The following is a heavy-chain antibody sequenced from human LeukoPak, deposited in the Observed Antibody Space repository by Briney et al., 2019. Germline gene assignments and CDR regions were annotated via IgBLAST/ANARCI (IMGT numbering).Heavy chain of an antibody. J-gene: IGHJ5*02. CDR3: ARGGRVTNLNWFDP. Sequence: PSETLSLTCAVYGGSFSGYYWSWIRQPPGKGLEWIGEINHSESTNYNPSLKSRVTISVDTSKNQFSLKLSSVTAADTAVYYCARGGRVTNLNWFDPWGQGILVTVSS. CDR2: INHSEST. D-gene: IGHD4-11*01. CDR1: GGSFSGYY. V-gene: IGHV4-34*01.